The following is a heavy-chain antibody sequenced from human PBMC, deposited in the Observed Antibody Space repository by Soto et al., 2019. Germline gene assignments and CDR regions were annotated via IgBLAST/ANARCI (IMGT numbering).Heavy chain of an antibody. CDR2: IYYSGST. V-gene: IGHV4-39*01. CDR3: ARHGRDYYDSSGSMGP. J-gene: IGHJ5*02. CDR1: GGSISSSSYY. Sequence: PSETLSLTCTVSGGSISSSSYYWGWIRQPPGKGLEWIGSIYYSGSTYYNPSLKSRVTISVDTSKNQFSLKLSSVTAADTAVYYCARHGRDYYDSSGSMGPWGQGTLVTVAS. D-gene: IGHD3-22*01.